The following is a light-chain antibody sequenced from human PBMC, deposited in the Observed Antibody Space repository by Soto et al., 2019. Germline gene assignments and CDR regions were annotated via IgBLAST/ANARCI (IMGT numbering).Light chain of an antibody. CDR1: QSLVHSDGIAY. CDR2: KVS. Sequence: MTQSPLSLPVTLGQPTSSSCRSNQSLVHSDGIAYFSWFQQRPGRSPRRLIYKVSNRDSGVPARFSGSGSGTDFTLTISRLEPEDFAVYYCQHCQPYGDSSPLTFGGGTKVDI. CDR3: QHCQPYGDSSPLT. J-gene: IGKJ4*01. V-gene: IGKV2-30*02.